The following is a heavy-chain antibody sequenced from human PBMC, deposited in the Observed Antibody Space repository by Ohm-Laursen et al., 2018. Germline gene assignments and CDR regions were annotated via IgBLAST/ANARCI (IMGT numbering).Heavy chain of an antibody. V-gene: IGHV4-59*13. J-gene: IGHJ3*02. D-gene: IGHD1/OR15-1a*01. CDR3: AREVREWNNDIYDAFDI. CDR2: IYYSGGT. Sequence: SETLSLTCTVSGGSISSYYWSWIRQPPGKGLEWIAYIYYSGGTNYNPSLNSRVTLFVDTSRNQFSLKLTSVSAADTAVYYCAREVREWNNDIYDAFDIWGRGTRVTVSS. CDR1: GGSISSYY.